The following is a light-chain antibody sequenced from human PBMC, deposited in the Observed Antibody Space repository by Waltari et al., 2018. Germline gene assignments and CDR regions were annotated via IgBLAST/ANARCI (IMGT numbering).Light chain of an antibody. CDR1: QGISSY. CDR2: AAS. V-gene: IGKV1-8*01. CDR3: QQYYTSLT. Sequence: AIRITQSPSSLSASTGDRATITCRASQGISSYLAWYQQKPGKAPKLLIYAASTLQSGVPSRFSGSGSGTDFTLTINCLQSEDFATYYCQQYYTSLTFGGGTKVDIK. J-gene: IGKJ4*01.